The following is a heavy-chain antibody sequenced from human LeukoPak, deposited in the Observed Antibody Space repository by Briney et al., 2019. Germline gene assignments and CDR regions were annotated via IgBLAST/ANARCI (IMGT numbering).Heavy chain of an antibody. J-gene: IGHJ5*02. CDR3: ARGGNYWPQWWFDP. D-gene: IGHD1-26*01. V-gene: IGHV4-59*01. CDR2: IYYTGST. CDR1: GGSIGSYY. Sequence: ASETLSLTCTVSGGSIGSYYWSWIRQPPGKGLEWIGYIYYTGSTRYNPSLKSRVTMSLDASKNQFSLELNSVTPADTAVYYCARGGNYWPQWWFDPWGRGTLVSVSS.